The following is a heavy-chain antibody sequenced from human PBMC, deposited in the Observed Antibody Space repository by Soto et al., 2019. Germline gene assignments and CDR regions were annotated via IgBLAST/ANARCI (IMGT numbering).Heavy chain of an antibody. J-gene: IGHJ4*02. Sequence: GRSLRLSCAAAGFTLSSDARSWVRQAPGKGLEWVSAISGSGGSTYYANSVKGRFTISRENSKNTLYLQMNSLRAQDTAVYYCAKEDCWCGYPWEFDYCGQGTLVTVSS. CDR3: AKEDCWCGYPWEFDY. CDR2: ISGSGGST. CDR1: GFTLSSDA. V-gene: IGHV3-23*01. D-gene: IGHD3-3*01.